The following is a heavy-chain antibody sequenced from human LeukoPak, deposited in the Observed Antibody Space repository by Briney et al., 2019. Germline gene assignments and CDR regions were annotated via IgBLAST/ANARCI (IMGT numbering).Heavy chain of an antibody. Sequence: GGSLRLSCAASGFTFSSYAMSRVHQAPGKGLEWVSAISGSGGSTYYADSVKGRFTISRDNSKNTLYLQMNSLRAEDTAVYYCAKMAVLRFATGWGQGTLVTVSS. J-gene: IGHJ4*02. CDR2: ISGSGGST. D-gene: IGHD3-3*01. V-gene: IGHV3-23*01. CDR3: AKMAVLRFATG. CDR1: GFTFSSYA.